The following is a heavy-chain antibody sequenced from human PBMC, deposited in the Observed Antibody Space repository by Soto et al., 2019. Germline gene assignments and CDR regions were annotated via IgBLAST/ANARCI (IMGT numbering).Heavy chain of an antibody. CDR3: ARKNTWGIAAAGFDY. D-gene: IGHD6-13*01. CDR2: IYYGGST. J-gene: IGHJ4*02. V-gene: IGHV4-39*01. Sequence: SETLSLTCTVSGGSISSSSYYWGWIRQPPGKGLEWIGSIYYGGSTYYNPSLKSRVTISVDTSKNQFSLKLSSVTAADTAVYYCARKNTWGIAAAGFDYWGQGTLVTVSS. CDR1: GGSISSSSYY.